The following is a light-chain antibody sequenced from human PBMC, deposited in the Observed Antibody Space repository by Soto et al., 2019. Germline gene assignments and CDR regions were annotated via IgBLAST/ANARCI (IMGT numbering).Light chain of an antibody. J-gene: IGLJ1*01. CDR3: CSYAGSNTYV. CDR2: GAT. V-gene: IGLV2-23*01. Sequence: QSALPQPASVSASPGQSITISCTGRSSDVGGYNLVSWYQQHPGKAPQLMIFGATYRPSGVSNRFSASKSGNTASLTISGLQAEDEADYYCCSYAGSNTYVFGTGTKLTVL. CDR1: SSDVGGYNL.